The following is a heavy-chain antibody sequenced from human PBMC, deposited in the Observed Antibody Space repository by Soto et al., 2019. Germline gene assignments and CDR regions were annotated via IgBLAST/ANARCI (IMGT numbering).Heavy chain of an antibody. CDR2: TGGSGDT. CDR1: RFTLRNYV. D-gene: IGHD2-21*01. J-gene: IGHJ3*02. Sequence: EMQLLESGGGLVQPGGSLRLSCAASRFTLRNYVVNWVRQAPGKGLEWVSTTGGSGDTYYPDSVKGRFTISRDNSKNTVYLEMITLRAEDTAVYYCATSVHCGGLRCSSFDMWGQGTVVTVSS. V-gene: IGHV3-23*01. CDR3: ATSVHCGGLRCSSFDM.